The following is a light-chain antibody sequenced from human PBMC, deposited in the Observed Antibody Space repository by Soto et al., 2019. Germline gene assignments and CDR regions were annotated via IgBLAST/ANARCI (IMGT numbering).Light chain of an antibody. Sequence: DIQMTQSPASLSSSVRERFTITCQASQDITNSLNWYQQKPGKAPNLLIFDASNLDAGVPSRFSGSGSGTYFTFAIHSLQPEDVATYYCQQYDHLSLTFGGGTKVDIK. V-gene: IGKV1-33*01. CDR1: QDITNS. CDR3: QQYDHLSLT. J-gene: IGKJ4*01. CDR2: DAS.